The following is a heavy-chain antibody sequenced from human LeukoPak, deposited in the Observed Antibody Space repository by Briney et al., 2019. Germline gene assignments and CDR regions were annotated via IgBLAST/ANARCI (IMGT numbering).Heavy chain of an antibody. J-gene: IGHJ4*02. CDR3: SSQPPHCSSTSCYVAY. CDR1: GFTFSSYW. V-gene: IGHV3-74*01. Sequence: GGSLRLSCAASGFTFSSYWMHWVRQAPGKGLVWVSRINSDGSSTSYADSVKGRFTISRDNSKDTLYLQMNSLRAEDTAVYYCSSQPPHCSSTSCYVAYWGQGTLVTVSS. D-gene: IGHD2-2*01. CDR2: INSDGSST.